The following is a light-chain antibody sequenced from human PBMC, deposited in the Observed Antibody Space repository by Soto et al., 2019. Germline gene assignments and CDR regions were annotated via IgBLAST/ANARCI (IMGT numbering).Light chain of an antibody. J-gene: IGKJ3*01. CDR2: DIS. CDR3: QQRATWPPLIT. Sequence: EIVLTQSPATLSLSPGERATLSCRTSQSVTTNFAWYQQKPGQAPRLLIYDISNRATGIPDRFSGSGSVTDFPLTISSLEPEDFAVYYCQQRATWPPLITVGPGTKVEIK. CDR1: QSVTTN. V-gene: IGKV3-11*01.